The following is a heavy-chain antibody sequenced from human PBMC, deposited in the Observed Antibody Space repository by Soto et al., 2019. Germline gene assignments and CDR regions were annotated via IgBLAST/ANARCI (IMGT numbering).Heavy chain of an antibody. V-gene: IGHV3-15*01. J-gene: IGHJ4*02. CDR2: IKSETDGGTA. D-gene: IGHD3-9*01. CDR3: TTGIYYDLLTGYHDVAY. CDR1: GFNLSHPW. Sequence: GGSLRLSCAASGFNLSHPWMTWVRQAAGKGLEWVGRIKSETDGGTADYAAPVKGRITISRDDSKNTVYLQMNSLKTEDTAVYYCTTGIYYDLLTGYHDVAYWGQGTLVTVSS.